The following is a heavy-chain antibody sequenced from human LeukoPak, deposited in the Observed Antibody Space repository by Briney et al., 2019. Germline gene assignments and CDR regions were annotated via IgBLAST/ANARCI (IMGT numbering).Heavy chain of an antibody. D-gene: IGHD6-13*01. CDR1: GFTFSSYA. V-gene: IGHV3-30*04. J-gene: IGHJ4*02. CDR2: ISYDGSNK. CDR3: ARYGLPGVAAAALYYFDY. Sequence: RGCLRLSCAASGFTFSSYAMHWVRQAPAKGLEWVAVISYDGSNKYYADSVKDRFTISRDNSKNTLYLQMNSLSAEDTAVYYCARYGLPGVAAAALYYFDYWGQGTLVTVSS.